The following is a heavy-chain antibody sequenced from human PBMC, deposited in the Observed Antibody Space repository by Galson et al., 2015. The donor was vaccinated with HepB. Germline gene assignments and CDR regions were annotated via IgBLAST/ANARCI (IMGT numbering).Heavy chain of an antibody. CDR1: GFTFSSYA. V-gene: IGHV3-23*01. CDR2: ISGSGRST. CDR3: AKSRGGRSGYFDL. D-gene: IGHD2-15*01. J-gene: IGHJ2*01. Sequence: LRLSCAASGFTFSSYAMSWVRQAPGKGLEWVSSISGSGRSTDYADSVKGRFTISRDNSKNTLYLQMNSLRADDTAVYYCAKSRGGRSGYFDLWGRGTLVTVSS.